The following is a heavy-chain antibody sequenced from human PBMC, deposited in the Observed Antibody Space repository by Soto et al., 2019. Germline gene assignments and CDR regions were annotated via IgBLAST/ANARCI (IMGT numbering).Heavy chain of an antibody. CDR1: GYTFTSYG. J-gene: IGHJ4*02. V-gene: IGHV1-18*01. D-gene: IGHD2-21*02. CDR2: ISAYNGNT. CDR3: ARPTRYCGGDCYPPRYYFDY. Sequence: VSVKVSCKASGYTFTSYGISWVRQAPGQGLEWMGWISAYNGNTNYAQKLQGRVTMTTDTSTSTAYMELRSLRSDDTAVYYCARPTRYCGGDCYPPRYYFDYWGQGTLVTVSS.